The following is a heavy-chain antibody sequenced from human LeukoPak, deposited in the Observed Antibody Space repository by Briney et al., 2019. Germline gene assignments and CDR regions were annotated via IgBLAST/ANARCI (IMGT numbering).Heavy chain of an antibody. Sequence: ASVNVSCKASGYTFTSYDINWVRQATGQGLEWMGWMNPNSGNTGYAQKFQGRVTITRNTSISTAYMELSSLRSEDTAVYYCARGWDQYYYYYYMDVWGKGTTVTVSS. CDR1: GYTFTSYD. CDR3: ARGWDQYYYYYYMDV. J-gene: IGHJ6*03. V-gene: IGHV1-8*03. CDR2: MNPNSGNT. D-gene: IGHD1-26*01.